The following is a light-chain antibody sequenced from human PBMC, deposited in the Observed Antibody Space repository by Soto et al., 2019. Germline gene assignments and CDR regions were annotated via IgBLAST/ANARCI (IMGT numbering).Light chain of an antibody. J-gene: IGKJ1*01. CDR1: RSISDW. CDR2: DAS. V-gene: IGKV1-5*01. CDR3: LQYSSHSWT. Sequence: DIQMTPSPSSPSPSVGDRGTITCRASRSISDWLAWYQQKPGKAHELLIFDASNLKSGVSSRFSGSGSGTEFTLTIRRLQPDDVATYYCLQYSSHSWTFGQGTKVDIK.